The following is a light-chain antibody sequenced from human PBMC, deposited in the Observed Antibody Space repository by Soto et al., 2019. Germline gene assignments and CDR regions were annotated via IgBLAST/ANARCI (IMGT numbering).Light chain of an antibody. Sequence: DIQMTQSPSSVSASVGDRVTITCRASQTISSWLAWYQQKPGKAPKLLISAASNLLSGVPLRFSGSGSGTDFTLTISSLQPDDFATYYCQQTNSFPLSFGPGTKVDIK. CDR1: QTISSW. CDR2: AAS. CDR3: QQTNSFPLS. V-gene: IGKV1-12*01. J-gene: IGKJ3*01.